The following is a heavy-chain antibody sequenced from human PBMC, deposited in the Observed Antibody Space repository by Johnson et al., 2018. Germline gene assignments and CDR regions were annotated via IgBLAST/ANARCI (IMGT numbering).Heavy chain of an antibody. CDR3: ANAATTIVRDAEYFQH. V-gene: IGHV3-11*04. Sequence: QVQLVQSGGGLVKPGGSXRLSCAASGFTFDDYYMNWIRPAPGKGLEWVAYIGSSGYTMYYVASVKGRFPISRDNSKNTLYRQMNSLRAEDTAVYYCANAATTIVRDAEYFQHWGQGALVTVSA. J-gene: IGHJ1*01. CDR1: GFTFDDYY. CDR2: IGSSGYTM. D-gene: IGHD4-17*01.